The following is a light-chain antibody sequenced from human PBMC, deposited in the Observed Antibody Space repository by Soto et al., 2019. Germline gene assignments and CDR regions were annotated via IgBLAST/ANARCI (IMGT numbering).Light chain of an antibody. CDR1: QSISSY. J-gene: IGKJ5*01. CDR2: AAS. CDR3: QQLNSYPIT. V-gene: IGKV1-17*02. Sequence: DIQMTQSPSSLSASVGDRVTITCRASQSISSYLNWYQQKPGKAPKLLIYAASSLQSGVPSRFSGSGSGTEFTLTINNLQPEDFATYYCQQLNSYPITFGQGTRLEIK.